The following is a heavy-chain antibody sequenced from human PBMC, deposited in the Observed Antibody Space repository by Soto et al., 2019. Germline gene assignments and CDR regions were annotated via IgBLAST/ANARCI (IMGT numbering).Heavy chain of an antibody. CDR1: GGSISSGGYY. CDR2: IYSSGST. J-gene: IGHJ5*02. CDR3: AGVKLRVYAIFWFDP. Sequence: QVQLQESGPGLVKPSQTLSLTCTVSGGSISSGGYYWSWIRQHPGKGLEWIGYIYSSGSTYYNPPLKSRVTMSVDTSKNHFSLELSSVTAADTAVYYCAGVKLRVYAIFWFDPWGEGTLVTVSS. V-gene: IGHV4-31*03. D-gene: IGHD2-8*01.